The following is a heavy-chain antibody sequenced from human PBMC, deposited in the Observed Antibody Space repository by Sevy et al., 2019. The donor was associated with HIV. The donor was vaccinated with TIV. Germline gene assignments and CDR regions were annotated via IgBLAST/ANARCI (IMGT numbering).Heavy chain of an antibody. V-gene: IGHV1-18*01. CDR3: AEEGKNIRSWFDP. CDR2: IIGYNGYT. CDR1: GYTFTNYG. Sequence: ASVKVSCKASGYTFTNYGIGWVRQAPGQGLEWMGWIIGYNGYTNYAQNLQGRVTMPTDTSTSTAYMELRSLRSDDTATYYCAEEGKNIRSWFDPWGQGTLVTVSS. D-gene: IGHD3-3*02. J-gene: IGHJ5*02.